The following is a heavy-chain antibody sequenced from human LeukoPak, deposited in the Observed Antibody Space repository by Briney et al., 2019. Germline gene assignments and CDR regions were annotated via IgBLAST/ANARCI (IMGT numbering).Heavy chain of an antibody. CDR3: ARDRGYDFWSGYFAVTTDAFDI. V-gene: IGHV4-59*01. CDR1: GGSISSYY. CDR2: IYYSGST. J-gene: IGHJ3*02. D-gene: IGHD3-3*01. Sequence: SETLSLTCTVSGGSISSYYWSWIRQPPGKGLVWIGYIYYSGSTNYNPSLKSRVTISVDTSKDQFSLKLSSVTAADTAVYYCARDRGYDFWSGYFAVTTDAFDIWGQGTMVTVSS.